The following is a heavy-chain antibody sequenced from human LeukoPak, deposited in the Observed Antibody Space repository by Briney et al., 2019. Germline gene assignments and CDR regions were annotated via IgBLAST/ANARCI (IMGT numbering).Heavy chain of an antibody. CDR2: IKQDGSEK. V-gene: IGHV3-7*01. CDR3: ARLYYDILTGYYERLDY. CDR1: GFTVSTNS. Sequence: QSGGSLRLSCTVSGFTVSTNSMSWVRQAPGKGLEWVANIKQDGSEKYYVDSVKGRFTISRDNAKNSLYLQMNSLRAEDTAVYYCARLYYDILTGYYERLDYWGQGTLVTVSS. D-gene: IGHD3-9*01. J-gene: IGHJ4*02.